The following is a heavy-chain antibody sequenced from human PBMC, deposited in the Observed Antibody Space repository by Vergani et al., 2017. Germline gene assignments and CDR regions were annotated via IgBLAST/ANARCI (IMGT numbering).Heavy chain of an antibody. Sequence: QVQLQESGPGLVKPSETLSLTCTVSGGSISSYYWSWIRQPPGKGLEWIGYIYYSGSTNYNPSLKSRVTISVDTSKNLFSLKLSSVTAADTAVYYCARAGPSYGGNSAAFDYWGQGTLVTVSS. D-gene: IGHD4-23*01. V-gene: IGHV4-59*01. CDR1: GGSISSYY. CDR2: IYYSGST. CDR3: ARAGPSYGGNSAAFDY. J-gene: IGHJ4*02.